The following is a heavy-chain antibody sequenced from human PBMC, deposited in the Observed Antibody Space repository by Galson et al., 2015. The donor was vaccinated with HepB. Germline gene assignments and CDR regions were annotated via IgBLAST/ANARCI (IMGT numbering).Heavy chain of an antibody. CDR2: VYYSGVT. D-gene: IGHD3/OR15-3a*01. CDR3: ARHGGFSSDYASFGSDYYYFALDV. Sequence: LSLTCTVSGGSITDSSYYWGWVRQPPGKGLEWIGSVYYSGVTYYNPSLRSRLTISVDGSRKQFSLKVKYVTAADTAVYFCARHGGFSSDYASFGSDYYYFALDVWGQGTTVSVS. CDR1: GGSITDSSYY. V-gene: IGHV4-39*01. J-gene: IGHJ6*02.